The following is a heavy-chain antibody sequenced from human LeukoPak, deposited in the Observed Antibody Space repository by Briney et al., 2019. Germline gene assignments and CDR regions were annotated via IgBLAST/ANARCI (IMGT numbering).Heavy chain of an antibody. V-gene: IGHV3-23*01. CDR1: GFTFSSYA. J-gene: IGHJ6*04. CDR3: AELGITLIGGV. Sequence: GGSLRLSCAASGFTFSSYAMSWVRQAPGKGLEWVSDINGSGGSTYYADSVKGRFTISRDNSKNTLYLQMNSLRAEDTAVYYCAELGITLIGGVWGKGTAVTISS. CDR2: INGSGGST. D-gene: IGHD3-10*02.